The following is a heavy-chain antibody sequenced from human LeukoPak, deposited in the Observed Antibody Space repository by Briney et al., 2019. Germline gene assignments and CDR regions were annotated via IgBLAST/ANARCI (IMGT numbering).Heavy chain of an antibody. CDR3: AKGHIDSAWLYSDS. D-gene: IGHD2-21*01. J-gene: IGHJ4*02. V-gene: IGHV3-23*01. Sequence: GGSLRLSCAASGVTFTTYAMSWVRQAPGKGLEWAAGISGSGDKTYYADSVKGRFTISRDNSKNTLYLQMNSLRAEDTALYYCAKGHIDSAWLYSDSWGQGTLVTVSS. CDR2: ISGSGDKT. CDR1: GVTFTTYA.